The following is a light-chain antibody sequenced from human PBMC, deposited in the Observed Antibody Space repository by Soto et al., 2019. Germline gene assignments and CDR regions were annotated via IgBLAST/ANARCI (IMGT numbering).Light chain of an antibody. CDR2: DDK. Sequence: SYDLTQPPCVSLSPGQTASITCGGDNIGTKSVHWYQQRPGQAPVLVVYDDKKRPSGIPERFSGSNSGNTATLTISRVKTGDEADYYCQVCERFSDHNFVFGDGTKVTVL. CDR1: NIGTKS. V-gene: IGLV3-21*02. CDR3: QVCERFSDHNFV. J-gene: IGLJ1*01.